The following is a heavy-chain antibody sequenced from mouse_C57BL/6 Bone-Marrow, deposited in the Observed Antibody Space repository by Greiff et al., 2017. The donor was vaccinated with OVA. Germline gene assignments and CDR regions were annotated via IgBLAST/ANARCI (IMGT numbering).Heavy chain of an antibody. D-gene: IGHD2-13*01. CDR3: ARSTRTYAMDY. CDR2: INPGSGGT. J-gene: IGHJ4*01. CDR1: GYAFTNYL. Sequence: QVQLQQSGAELVRPGTSVTVSCKASGYAFTNYLIEWVKQRPGQGLEWIGVINPGSGGTNYNEKFKGKATLTADKSSSTAYMQLSSLKSEDSAVYFCARSTRTYAMDYWGQGTSVTVSS. V-gene: IGHV1-54*01.